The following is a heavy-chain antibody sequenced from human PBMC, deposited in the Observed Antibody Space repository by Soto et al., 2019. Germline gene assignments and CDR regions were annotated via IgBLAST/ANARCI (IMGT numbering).Heavy chain of an antibody. Sequence: GGSLRLSCAASGFTFSSYGMHWVRQAPGKGLEWVAVIWYDGSNKYYADSVKGRFTISRDNSKNTLYLQMNSLRAEDTAVYYCASYFSGGSAYTGDDFDFWGQGTMVTVSS. CDR3: ASYFSGGSAYTGDDFDF. D-gene: IGHD2-15*01. CDR2: IWYDGSNK. V-gene: IGHV3-33*01. CDR1: GFTFSSYG. J-gene: IGHJ4*02.